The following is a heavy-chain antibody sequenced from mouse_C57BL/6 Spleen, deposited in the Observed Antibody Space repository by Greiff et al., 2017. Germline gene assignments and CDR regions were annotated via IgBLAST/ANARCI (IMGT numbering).Heavy chain of an antibody. CDR1: GFTFSDYG. CDR3: ARQGIKYQYYFDY. CDR2: ISSGSSTI. D-gene: IGHD1-3*01. Sequence: EVKVVESGGGLVKPGGSLKLSCAASGFTFSDYGMHWVRQAPEKGLEWVAYISSGSSTIDYADTVKGRFTISRDNAKNTLFLQMTSLRSEDTAMYYGARQGIKYQYYFDYWGQGTTLTVSS. V-gene: IGHV5-17*01. J-gene: IGHJ2*01.